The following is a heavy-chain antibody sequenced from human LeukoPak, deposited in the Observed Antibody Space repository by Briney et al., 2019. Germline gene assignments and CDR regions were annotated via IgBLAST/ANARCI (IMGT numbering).Heavy chain of an antibody. CDR3: ARDYPRAYYDFWSGYKSGGNWYFDL. D-gene: IGHD3-3*01. J-gene: IGHJ2*01. Sequence: GGSLRLSCAASGLTFGFYSMDWVRQAPGKGLEWVSSISSSSSYIYYADSVKGRFTISRDNAKNSLYLQMNSLRAEDTAVYYCARDYPRAYYDFWSGYKSGGNWYFDLWGRGTLVTVSS. CDR2: ISSSSSYI. V-gene: IGHV3-21*01. CDR1: GLTFGFYS.